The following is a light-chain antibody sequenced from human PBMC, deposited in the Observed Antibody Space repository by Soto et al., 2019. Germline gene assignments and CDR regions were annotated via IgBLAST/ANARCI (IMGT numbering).Light chain of an antibody. Sequence: EILLTQSPGTLSLSPGERATLSCRASQSVSSIYLAWYQQKPGQAPRLLIYDASSRATGIPDRFSGSGSGTDFTLTISRLEPEDFALYYCQQYGGSPWTFGQGTKVDIK. V-gene: IGKV3-20*01. J-gene: IGKJ1*01. CDR1: QSVSSIY. CDR3: QQYGGSPWT. CDR2: DAS.